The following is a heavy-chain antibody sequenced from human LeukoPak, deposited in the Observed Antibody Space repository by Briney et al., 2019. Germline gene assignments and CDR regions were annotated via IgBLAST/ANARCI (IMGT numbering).Heavy chain of an antibody. CDR2: MNPNSGNT. Sequence: ASVTVSCKASGYTFTSYGLNWVRQAAGQGLEWMGWMNPNSGNTGYAQKFQGRVTMTRNTSISTAYMELSSLRSEDTAVYYCARDWFDPWGQGTLVTVSS. CDR1: GYTFTSYG. V-gene: IGHV1-8*01. CDR3: ARDWFDP. J-gene: IGHJ5*02.